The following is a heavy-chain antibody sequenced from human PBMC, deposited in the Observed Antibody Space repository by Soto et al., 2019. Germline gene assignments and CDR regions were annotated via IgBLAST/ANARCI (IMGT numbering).Heavy chain of an antibody. CDR2: IYPGDSDT. V-gene: IGHV5-51*01. D-gene: IGHD3-3*01. CDR1: GYSFASYW. J-gene: IGHJ4*02. CDR3: ARNHTDFGVVTLYYFDY. Sequence: GESLKISCKGSGYSFASYWIGWVRQMPGKALEWMGIIYPGDSDTRYSPSFQGQVTISADKSISTAYLQWSSLKASDTAMYYCARNHTDFGVVTLYYFDYWGQGTLVTVSS.